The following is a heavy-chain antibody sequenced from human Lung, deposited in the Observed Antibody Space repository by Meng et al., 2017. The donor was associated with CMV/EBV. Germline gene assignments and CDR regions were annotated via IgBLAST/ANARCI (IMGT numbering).Heavy chain of an antibody. D-gene: IGHD3-22*01. J-gene: IGHJ4*02. CDR3: ASKVEPYYYDRSGYLN. Sequence: ASVKVSCKASGDTFTSYGFTWVRQAPGQGLEWVGWISAYNDNTNYAQGLQGRVSMTTDTTTSTAYMELRSLRSDDTAVYYCASKVEPYYYDRSGYLNWGQGTXVTVSS. CDR2: ISAYNDNT. V-gene: IGHV1-18*01. CDR1: GDTFTSYG.